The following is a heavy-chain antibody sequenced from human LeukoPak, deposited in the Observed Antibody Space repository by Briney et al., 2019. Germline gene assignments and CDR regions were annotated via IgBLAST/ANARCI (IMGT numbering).Heavy chain of an antibody. CDR1: GFTFRNYG. J-gene: IGHJ2*01. Sequence: GGSLRLSCAASGFTFRNYGMHWVRQAPGKGLEWVAIIYYDGSNKYYRDSVKGRFTISRDDSKNTLYLQMNSLRAEDTAVYYCARGRALRYFDLWGRGTQVTVSS. CDR3: ARGRALRYFDL. D-gene: IGHD3-3*02. V-gene: IGHV3-33*01. CDR2: IYYDGSNK.